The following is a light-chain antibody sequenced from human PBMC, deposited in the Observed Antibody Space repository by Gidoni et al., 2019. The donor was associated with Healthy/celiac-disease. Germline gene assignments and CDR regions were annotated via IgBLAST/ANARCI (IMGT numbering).Light chain of an antibody. CDR3: QQRSNWFSLT. CDR2: DAS. V-gene: IGKV3-11*01. Sequence: IASTQSRAPLSLSLGEIATLSFRASQSVSSYLAWYQHKPGQAPRLLIYDASYSAPGIPARFGGSGSGTDFTLTISSLEPEELAVDYCQQRSNWFSLTFGGGTKVDIK. CDR1: QSVSSY. J-gene: IGKJ4*01.